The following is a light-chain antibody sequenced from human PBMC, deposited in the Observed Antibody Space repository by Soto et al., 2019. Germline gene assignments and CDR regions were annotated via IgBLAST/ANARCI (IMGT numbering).Light chain of an antibody. CDR1: ESIRMY. J-gene: IGKJ4*01. CDR3: QEGYSAPQVT. Sequence: DIEMTQSPSSLSASVGDRVTITCRASESIRMYLNWYQHKPGKAPNLLIYGASSLEVGVPSRFSGSGSGKDITLYIRSLQPEDLAVYFCQEGYSAPQVTLGGGTKVDLK. CDR2: GAS. V-gene: IGKV1-39*01.